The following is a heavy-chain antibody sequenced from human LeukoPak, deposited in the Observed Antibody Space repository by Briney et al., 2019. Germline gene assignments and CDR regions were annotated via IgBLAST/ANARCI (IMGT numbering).Heavy chain of an antibody. Sequence: GGSLRLSCAASGFTFSSYAMHWVRQAPGKGLEWVAVISYDGSNKYYADSVKGRFTISRDNSKNTLYLQMNSLRAEDTAVYYCAKDVGRDGYNYSDYWGQGTLVTVSS. CDR2: ISYDGSNK. D-gene: IGHD5-24*01. CDR3: AKDVGRDGYNYSDY. J-gene: IGHJ4*02. V-gene: IGHV3-30-3*01. CDR1: GFTFSSYA.